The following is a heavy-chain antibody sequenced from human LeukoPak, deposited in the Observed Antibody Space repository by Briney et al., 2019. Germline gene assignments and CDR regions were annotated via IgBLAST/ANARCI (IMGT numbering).Heavy chain of an antibody. D-gene: IGHD6-13*01. Sequence: SQTLSLTCTVSGGSISSGDYYWSWIRQHPGKGLEWIGYIYYSGSTYYNPSLKSRVTISVDTSKNQFSLKLSSVTAADTAVYYCARIAAAGYYFDYWGQGTLVTVSS. J-gene: IGHJ4*02. CDR1: GGSISSGDYY. CDR2: IYYSGST. V-gene: IGHV4-30-4*01. CDR3: ARIAAAGYYFDY.